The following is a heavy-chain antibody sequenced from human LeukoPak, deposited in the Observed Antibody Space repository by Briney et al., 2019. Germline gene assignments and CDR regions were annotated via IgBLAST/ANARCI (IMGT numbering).Heavy chain of an antibody. J-gene: IGHJ4*02. D-gene: IGHD3-22*01. Sequence: ASVKVSCKVSGYTLTELSMHWVRQAPGKGLEWMGGFDPEDGETIYAQKFQGRVTMTEDTSTDTAYMELSSLRSEDTAVYYCATGLPGGYYDSSGYYDYWGQGTLVTVSS. CDR2: FDPEDGET. CDR3: ATGLPGGYYDSSGYYDY. V-gene: IGHV1-24*01. CDR1: GYTLTELS.